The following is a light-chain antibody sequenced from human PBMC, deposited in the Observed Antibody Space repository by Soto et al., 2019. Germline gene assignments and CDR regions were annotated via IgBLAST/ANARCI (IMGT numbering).Light chain of an antibody. J-gene: IGKJ1*01. CDR3: QQYNSYST. V-gene: IGKV1-5*01. CDR1: QSISTW. Sequence: DIQMTQSPSTLSASVGDRVTITCRASQSISTWLAWYQQKPGKAPNLLIFDASSLESGVPSRFSGSGSGTEFPLTISSLQPDDFATYYFQQYNSYSTFGQGTKVEIK. CDR2: DAS.